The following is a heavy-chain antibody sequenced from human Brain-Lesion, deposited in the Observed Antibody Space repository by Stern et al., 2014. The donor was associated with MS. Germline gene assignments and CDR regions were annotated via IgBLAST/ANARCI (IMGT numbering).Heavy chain of an antibody. Sequence: EVQLVESGGGLVQPGGSLRLSCAASGFSFSPYAMSWVRQPPGKGLQWASVISGRGGPPSYADSVKGRFTISRDNSKNTLYLQMDSLRADDTAVYYCAKWPHHIAVAGTRYFQHWGQGTLVTVSS. CDR1: GFSFSPYA. CDR3: AKWPHHIAVAGTRYFQH. V-gene: IGHV3-23*04. D-gene: IGHD6-19*01. J-gene: IGHJ1*01. CDR2: ISGRGGPP.